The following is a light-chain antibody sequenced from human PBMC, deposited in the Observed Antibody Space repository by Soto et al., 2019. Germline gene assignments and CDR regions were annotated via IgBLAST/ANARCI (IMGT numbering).Light chain of an antibody. Sequence: VMTQSPATLSVSSGERAALSCRASQSVSSNLAWYQQKPGQAPRLLIYGASTRATAVPARFTASGSGTVFTLTISSLQSEDFAVYYCQQYNNWPRTVGQGTKVDIK. CDR3: QQYNNWPRT. V-gene: IGKV3-15*01. CDR2: GAS. J-gene: IGKJ1*01. CDR1: QSVSSN.